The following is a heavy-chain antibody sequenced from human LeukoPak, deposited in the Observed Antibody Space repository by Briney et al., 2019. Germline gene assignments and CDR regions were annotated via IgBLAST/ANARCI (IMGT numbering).Heavy chain of an antibody. J-gene: IGHJ5*02. CDR1: GGSFSGYY. CDR2: INHSGST. D-gene: IGHD3-10*01. V-gene: IGHV4-34*01. CDR3: ASLNYYGSGRPLGGWFDP. Sequence: SETLSLTCAVYGGSFSGYYWRWIRQPPGKGLEWIGEINHSGSTNYNPSLKSRVTISVDTSKNQFSLKLSSVTAADTAVYYCASLNYYGSGRPLGGWFDPWGQGTLVTVSS.